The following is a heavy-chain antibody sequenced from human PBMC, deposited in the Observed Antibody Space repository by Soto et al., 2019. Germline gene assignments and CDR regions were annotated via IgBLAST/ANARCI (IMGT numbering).Heavy chain of an antibody. J-gene: IGHJ6*03. Sequence: GGSLRLSCAASGFTFSSYWMSWVRQAPGKWLEWVANIKQDGSEKYYVDSVKGRFTISRDNAKNSLYLQMNSLRAEDTAVYYCARDSGFGELLYYYYYMDVWGKGTTVTVSS. CDR3: ARDSGFGELLYYYYYMDV. D-gene: IGHD3-10*01. CDR2: IKQDGSEK. V-gene: IGHV3-7*01. CDR1: GFTFSSYW.